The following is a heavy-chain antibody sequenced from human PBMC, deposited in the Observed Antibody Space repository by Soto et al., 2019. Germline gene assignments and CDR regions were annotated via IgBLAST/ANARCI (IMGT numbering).Heavy chain of an antibody. CDR3: ARAKGYSGSYLSTWFGP. J-gene: IGHJ5*02. D-gene: IGHD1-26*01. V-gene: IGHV3-30-3*01. CDR1: GFTFSSYA. Sequence: QVQLVESGGGVVQPGRSLRLSCAASGFTFSSYAMHWVRQAPGKGLEWVAVISYDGSNKSYADSVKGRFTISRDNSKNTLYLQMNSLRAEDTAVYYCARAKGYSGSYLSTWFGPWGQGTLVTVSS. CDR2: ISYDGSNK.